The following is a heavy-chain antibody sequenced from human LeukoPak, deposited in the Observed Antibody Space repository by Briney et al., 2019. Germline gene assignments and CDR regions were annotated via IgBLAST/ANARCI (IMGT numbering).Heavy chain of an antibody. CDR3: ARTLAVAGTGSFDY. CDR1: GFTLSSYL. Sequence: GSLRLSCATSGFTLSSYLMHWVRQAPGEGLGWGSRIHSDGSYAYYADSVKGRFTISRDNAKNTLYLQMNSLRPDDTAVYYCARTLAVAGTGSFDYWGQGTVVTVSS. D-gene: IGHD6-19*01. J-gene: IGHJ4*02. V-gene: IGHV3-74*01. CDR2: IHSDGSYA.